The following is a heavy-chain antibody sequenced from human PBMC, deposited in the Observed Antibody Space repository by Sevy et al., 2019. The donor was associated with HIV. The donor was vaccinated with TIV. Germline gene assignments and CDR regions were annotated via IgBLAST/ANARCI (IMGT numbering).Heavy chain of an antibody. CDR2: ISSSSSTI. J-gene: IGHJ4*02. D-gene: IGHD4-17*01. V-gene: IGHV3-48*01. Sequence: GGSLRLSCAASGFTFSSYSMNWVRQAPGKGLEWVSYISSSSSTIYYAHSVKGRFTISRDNAKNSLYLQMNSLRAEDTAVYYCARDRAGYGGNSGGGCWGQGTLVTVSS. CDR1: GFTFSSYS. CDR3: ARDRAGYGGNSGGGC.